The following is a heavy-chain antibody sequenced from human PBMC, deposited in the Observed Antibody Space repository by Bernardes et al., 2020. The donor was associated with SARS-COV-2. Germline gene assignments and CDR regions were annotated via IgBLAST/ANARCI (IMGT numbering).Heavy chain of an antibody. D-gene: IGHD4-4*01. J-gene: IGHJ5*02. V-gene: IGHV4-39*01. CDR2: IYFSGST. CDR1: GGSISSSSYY. Sequence: SETLSLTCTVSGGSISSSSYYWGLIRQPPGKGLEWIGRIYFSGSTYYNPSLKSRVTIYVDTSKNQFSLKRSSVTAADTAVYYCARQADMTTVNWFDPWGQGTLITGSS. CDR3: ARQADMTTVNWFDP.